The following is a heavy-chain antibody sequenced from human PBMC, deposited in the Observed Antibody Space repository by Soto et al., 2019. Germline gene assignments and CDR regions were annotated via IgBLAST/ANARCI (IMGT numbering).Heavy chain of an antibody. V-gene: IGHV1-18*01. D-gene: IGHD3-9*01. J-gene: IGHJ6*02. CDR2: ISAYNGNT. CDR1: GYTFTSYG. Sequence: QVKLVQSGAEVKKPGASVKVSCKASGYTFTSYGISWVRQAPGQGLEWMGWISAYNGNTNYAQKLQGRVTMTTDTSTSTAYMELRSLRSDDTAVYYCARDALYDILTGYPSVGMDVWGQGTTVTVSS. CDR3: ARDALYDILTGYPSVGMDV.